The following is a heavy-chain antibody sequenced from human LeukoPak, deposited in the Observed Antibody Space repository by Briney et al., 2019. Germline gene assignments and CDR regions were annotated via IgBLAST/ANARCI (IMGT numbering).Heavy chain of an antibody. V-gene: IGHV6-1*01. J-gene: IGHJ4*02. Sequence: SQTLSLTCAISGDSFSSNSAAWNWIRQSPSRGLEWLGRTYYRSKWYNDYAVSVKSRITINPDTSKNQFSLQLNSVTPEDTAVYYCARGVNIAAAGARYYFDYWGQGTLVTVSS. D-gene: IGHD6-13*01. CDR2: TYYRSKWYN. CDR1: GDSFSSNSAA. CDR3: ARGVNIAAAGARYYFDY.